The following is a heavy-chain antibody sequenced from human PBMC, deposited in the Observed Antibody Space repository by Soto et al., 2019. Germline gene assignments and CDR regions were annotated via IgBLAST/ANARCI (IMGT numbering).Heavy chain of an antibody. CDR3: ARAVAVPADFDY. D-gene: IGHD6-19*01. J-gene: IGHJ4*02. CDR2: INAGNGNT. V-gene: IGHV1-3*01. Sequence: ASVKVSCKASGYTFTSYAIHWVRQAPGQRLEWMGCINAGNGNTKYSQKFQGRVTITRDTSASTAYMELSSLRSEDTAVYYCARAVAVPADFDYWGQGTLVTVSS. CDR1: GYTFTSYA.